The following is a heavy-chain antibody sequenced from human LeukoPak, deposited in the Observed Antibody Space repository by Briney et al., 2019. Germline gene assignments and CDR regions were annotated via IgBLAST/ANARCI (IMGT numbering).Heavy chain of an antibody. D-gene: IGHD3-10*01. J-gene: IGHJ6*03. CDR2: IYYSGST. Sequence: PSETLSLTCTVSGGSISSSSYYWGWIRQPPGKGLEWIGSIYYSGSTNYNPSLKSRVTISVDTSKNQFSLKLSSVTAADTAVYYCARWGVYYGSGRHHPRLYYYYYMDVWGKGTTVTISS. CDR3: ARWGVYYGSGRHHPRLYYYYYMDV. CDR1: GGSISSSSYY. V-gene: IGHV4-39*07.